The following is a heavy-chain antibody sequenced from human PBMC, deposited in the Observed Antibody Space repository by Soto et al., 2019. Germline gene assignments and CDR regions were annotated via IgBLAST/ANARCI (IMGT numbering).Heavy chain of an antibody. V-gene: IGHV4-31*03. CDR3: AGIHHLNYDYIWGSSPMDV. Sequence: PSETLSLTCTVSGGSISSGGYYWSWIRQHPGKGLEWIGYIYYSGSTYYNPSLKSRVTISVDTSKNQFSLKLSSVTAADTAVYYCAGIHHLNYDYIWGSSPMDVWGKGTTVTVSS. D-gene: IGHD3-16*01. CDR1: GGSISSGGYY. J-gene: IGHJ6*03. CDR2: IYYSGST.